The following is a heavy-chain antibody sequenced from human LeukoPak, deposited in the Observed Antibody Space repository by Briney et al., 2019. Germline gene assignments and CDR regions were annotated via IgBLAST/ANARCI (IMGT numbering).Heavy chain of an antibody. J-gene: IGHJ3*02. V-gene: IGHV3-74*01. CDR1: GFPFSSHY. Sequence: PGGSLRLSCAASGFPFSSHYMHWVRQAPGKGLAWVSRINSDGSSTNYADSVKGRFTISRDNAKNTLFLQMNSLRAEDTAVYYCTRDWTARSNAFDIWGQGTMVTVSS. D-gene: IGHD3/OR15-3a*01. CDR2: INSDGSST. CDR3: TRDWTARSNAFDI.